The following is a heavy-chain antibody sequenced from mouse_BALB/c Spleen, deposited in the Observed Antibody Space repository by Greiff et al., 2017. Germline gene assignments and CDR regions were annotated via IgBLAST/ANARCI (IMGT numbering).Heavy chain of an antibody. CDR3: ARDRSDWYFDV. Sequence: EVMLVESGGGLVQPGGSLRLSCATSGFTFTDYYMSWVRQPPGKALEWLGFIRNKANGYTTEYSASVKGRFTISRDNSQSILYLQMNTLRAEDSATYYCARDRSDWYFDVWGAGTTGTVSS. V-gene: IGHV7-3*02. CDR2: IRNKANGYTT. J-gene: IGHJ1*01. CDR1: GFTFTDYY.